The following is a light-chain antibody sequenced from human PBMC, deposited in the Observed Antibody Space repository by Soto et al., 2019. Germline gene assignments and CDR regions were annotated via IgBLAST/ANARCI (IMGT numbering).Light chain of an antibody. Sequence: IQLTQSPSSLSVSVGDRVTITCRASQGISSYLAWYQQKPGKAPKLLIYAASALQSGVPSRFSGSGSGTDFTLTISSLQPEDFATYYCRQFNSYPRTFGPGTKVDI. J-gene: IGKJ3*01. CDR3: RQFNSYPRT. CDR2: AAS. V-gene: IGKV1-9*01. CDR1: QGISSY.